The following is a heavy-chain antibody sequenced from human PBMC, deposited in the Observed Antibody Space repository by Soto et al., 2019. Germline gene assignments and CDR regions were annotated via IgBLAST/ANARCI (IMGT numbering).Heavy chain of an antibody. CDR3: ARDWGTLGRASVGGYYYHYGMDV. CDR2: IKDDGSEK. V-gene: IGHV3-7*05. J-gene: IGHJ6*02. Sequence: EVQLVESGGGLVQPGGSLRLSCLASEFTFNTYWMNWVRQAPGRELEWVANIKDDGSEKNYVDSVKGRFTISRDNAKNSLYLQMNSLRGEATAVYFCARDWGTLGRASVGGYYYHYGMDVWSQGSMVTVS. D-gene: IGHD3-16*01. CDR1: EFTFNTYW.